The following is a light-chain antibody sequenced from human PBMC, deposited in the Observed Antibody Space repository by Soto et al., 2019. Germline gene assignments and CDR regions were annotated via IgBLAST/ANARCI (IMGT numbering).Light chain of an antibody. J-gene: IGKJ5*01. V-gene: IGKV3-11*01. Sequence: ESVLTQSPATLSLSPGERATLSCRASQSVKTFLVWYQQRPGQPPRLLIHDASHRAAGIPARFSGSGSGTDFTLTISCLEPEDFAVYYCQQRSNWPPITFGQGTRLEI. CDR2: DAS. CDR3: QQRSNWPPIT. CDR1: QSVKTF.